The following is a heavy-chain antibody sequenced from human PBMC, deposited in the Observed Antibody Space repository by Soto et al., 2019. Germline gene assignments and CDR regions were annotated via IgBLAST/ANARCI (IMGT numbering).Heavy chain of an antibody. CDR2: ISWNSGSI. Sequence: EVQLVASGGGLVQPGRSLRLSCAASGFIFDDYAMHWVRQAPGKGLEWVSGISWNSGSIDYADSVKGRFTISRDNAKNSLYLQMNSLRAEDTALYYCAKGGYCSGTSCLGAFDIWGQGTMVTVSS. V-gene: IGHV3-9*01. J-gene: IGHJ3*02. CDR1: GFIFDDYA. CDR3: AKGGYCSGTSCLGAFDI. D-gene: IGHD2-2*01.